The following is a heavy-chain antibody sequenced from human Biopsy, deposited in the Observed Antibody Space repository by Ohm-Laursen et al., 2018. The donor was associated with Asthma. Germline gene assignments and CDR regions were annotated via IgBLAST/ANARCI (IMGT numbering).Heavy chain of an antibody. D-gene: IGHD3-3*02. CDR3: ARTFHFWSPYHAEHYQL. CDR2: IKHDGSEK. J-gene: IGHJ1*01. Sequence: SLRLSCAASGFTFGDYCMSWVRQAPGKGLEWVANIKHDGSEKNHVDSLKGRFTISRDNAKNSLYLQMNSLRAEDTAVYYCARTFHFWSPYHAEHYQLWGQGTPVTVSS. V-gene: IGHV3-7*01. CDR1: GFTFGDYC.